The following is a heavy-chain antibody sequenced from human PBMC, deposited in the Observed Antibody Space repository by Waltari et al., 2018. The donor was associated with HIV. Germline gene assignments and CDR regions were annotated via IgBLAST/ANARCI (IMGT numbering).Heavy chain of an antibody. CDR1: VFTFSDAW. Sequence: EVLLVESGGGLGKPGGSLRLSCAAPVFTFSDAWLSWVRRAPGKGLEWVGRIKSNTDGGTTDYAAPVKGRFTISRDDSKTTLYLEMNSLKTEDTAVYYCTTVGGGTRDYWGQGTLITVSS. J-gene: IGHJ4*02. V-gene: IGHV3-15*01. CDR2: IKSNTDGGTT. CDR3: TTVGGGTRDY. D-gene: IGHD3-16*01.